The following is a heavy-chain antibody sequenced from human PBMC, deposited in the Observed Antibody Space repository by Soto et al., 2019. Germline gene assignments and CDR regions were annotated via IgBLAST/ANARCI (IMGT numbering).Heavy chain of an antibody. CDR2: IYASGST. D-gene: IGHD5-12*01. J-gene: IGHJ5*02. Sequence: SETLSLTCTVSGGSISSHYWSWIRQPAGKGLEWIGRIYASGSTNYNPSLKSRVTMSLDTSRNQFSLKLTSVTAADTAMYYCARAGGYEVQGSNWFGPWGRGILVTVS. CDR1: GGSISSHY. CDR3: ARAGGYEVQGSNWFGP. V-gene: IGHV4-4*07.